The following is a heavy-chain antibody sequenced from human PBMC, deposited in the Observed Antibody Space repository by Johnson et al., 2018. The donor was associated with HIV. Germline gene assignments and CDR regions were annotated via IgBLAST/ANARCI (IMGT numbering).Heavy chain of an antibody. V-gene: IGHV3-23*04. CDR1: GFTFSRSG. CDR3: AKFGCSGGSCYSVMADAYDI. D-gene: IGHD2-15*01. Sequence: EVQLVESGGGVVQPGRSLRLSCAASGFTFSRSGMHWVRQAPGKGLAWVSAISGSGGSTYYADSVKGRFTISRDNSKNTLYLQMNSLRAEDTAVYYCAKFGCSGGSCYSVMADAYDIWGQGTMVTVSS. J-gene: IGHJ3*02. CDR2: ISGSGGST.